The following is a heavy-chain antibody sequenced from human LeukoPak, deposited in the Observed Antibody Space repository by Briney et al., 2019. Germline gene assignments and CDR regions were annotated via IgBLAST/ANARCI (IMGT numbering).Heavy chain of an antibody. CDR2: IYHSGST. CDR3: ARALTWDY. CDR1: GYSISSGYY. Sequence: SETLSLTCTVSGYSISSGYYWGWIRQPPGKGLEWIGSIYHSGSTYYNPSLKSRVTISVDTSKNQFSLKLSSVTAADTAVYYCARALTWDYGGQGTLVTVSS. J-gene: IGHJ4*02. V-gene: IGHV4-38-2*02.